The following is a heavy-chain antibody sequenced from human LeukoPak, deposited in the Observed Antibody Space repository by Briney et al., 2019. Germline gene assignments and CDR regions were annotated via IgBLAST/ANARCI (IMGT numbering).Heavy chain of an antibody. D-gene: IGHD6-13*01. V-gene: IGHV4-31*03. Sequence: SQTLSLTCTVSGGSISSGGYYWSWIRQHPGKGLGWIGYIYYSGSTYYNPSLKSRVTISVDTSKNQFSLKLSSVTAADTAVYYCARVGAAAGVYYFDYWGQGTLVTVSS. CDR1: GGSISSGGYY. CDR3: ARVGAAAGVYYFDY. CDR2: IYYSGST. J-gene: IGHJ4*02.